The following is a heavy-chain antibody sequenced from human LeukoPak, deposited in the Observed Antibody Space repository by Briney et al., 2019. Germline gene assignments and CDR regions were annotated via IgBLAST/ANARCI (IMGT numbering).Heavy chain of an antibody. V-gene: IGHV3-30*09. J-gene: IGHJ3*02. D-gene: IGHD2-21*02. CDR2: ISYDGTNR. CDR1: GFAFSSFV. CDR3: ASPVVVTPSDAFDI. Sequence: PGGSLRLSCAASGFAFSSFVMHWVRQAPGRGLEWVAVISYDGTNRYFADSVKGRFAISRDNPKHTLYLQMSSLRPEDTAVYYCASPVVVTPSDAFDIWGQGTMVTVSS.